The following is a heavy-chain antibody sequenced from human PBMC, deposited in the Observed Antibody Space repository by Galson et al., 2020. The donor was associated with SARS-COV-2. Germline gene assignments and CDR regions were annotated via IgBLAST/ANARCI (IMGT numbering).Heavy chain of an antibody. CDR1: GYTFTSYG. CDR2: ISAYNGNT. J-gene: IGHJ6*02. CDR3: ARDPVPSEQWLVLGYYYYYGMDV. Sequence: ASVKVSCKASGYTFTSYGISWVRQAPGQGLEWMGWISAYNGNTNYAQKLQGRVTMTTDTSTSTAYMELRSLRSDDTAVYYCARDPVPSEQWLVLGYYYYYGMDVWGQGTTVTVSS. V-gene: IGHV1-18*01. D-gene: IGHD6-19*01.